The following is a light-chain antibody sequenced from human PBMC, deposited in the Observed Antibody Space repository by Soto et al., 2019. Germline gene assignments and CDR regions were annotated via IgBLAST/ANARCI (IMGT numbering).Light chain of an antibody. CDR2: AAS. V-gene: IGKV1-17*01. CDR1: QGIRDA. J-gene: IGKJ1*01. CDR3: QQHNSYPQT. Sequence: DIQMTQSPSSLSASVGDRVTMTCRASQGIRDALGWYQQKPGKAPKRLIYAASSLQSGVPSRFSGSGSGTEFTLTISSLQPEDFATYYCQQHNSYPQTFGQGTKVEIK.